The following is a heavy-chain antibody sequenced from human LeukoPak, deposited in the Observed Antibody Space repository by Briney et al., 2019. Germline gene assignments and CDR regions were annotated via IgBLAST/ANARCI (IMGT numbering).Heavy chain of an antibody. CDR3: ATTTVVTRDFDY. J-gene: IGHJ4*02. V-gene: IGHV4-39*07. CDR2: IYHIGTT. D-gene: IGHD4-23*01. Sequence: SQTLSLTCTVSGGSISSGSYYWSWIRQPPGKGLEWIGSIYHIGTTYYNPSLKSRVTMSLNTSKSQFSLKLTSVTAADTAVYYCATTTVVTRDFDYWGQGTLVTVSS. CDR1: GGSISSGSYY.